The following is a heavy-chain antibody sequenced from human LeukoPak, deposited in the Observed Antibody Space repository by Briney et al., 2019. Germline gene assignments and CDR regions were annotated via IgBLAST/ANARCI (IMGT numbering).Heavy chain of an antibody. J-gene: IGHJ4*02. D-gene: IGHD6-19*01. CDR1: GFTFSSYW. CDR3: ARDIIAVAQTDY. Sequence: PGGSLRLSCAASGFTFSSYWMSWVRQAPGKGLEWVANIEQDGSEKYYVDSVKGRFIISRDNAKKTLYLQMNSLRAEDTAVYYCARDIIAVAQTDYWGQGTLVTVSS. CDR2: IEQDGSEK. V-gene: IGHV3-7*01.